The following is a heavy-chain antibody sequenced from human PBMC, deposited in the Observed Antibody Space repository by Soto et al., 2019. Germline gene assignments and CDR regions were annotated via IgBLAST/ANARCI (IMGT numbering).Heavy chain of an antibody. D-gene: IGHD3-3*02. Sequence: QLQLQESGPGLVKPSETLSLTCTVSGGSITSSSYYWGWIRQPPGKGLEWVGTIYYTGTTYYNPSLKSRVTISVDTSKTQLFLRLSSVTAAETAMYYCGRHILGGFYYGMDVWGQGTTVTVSS. CDR3: GRHILGGFYYGMDV. J-gene: IGHJ6*02. V-gene: IGHV4-39*01. CDR2: IYYTGTT. CDR1: GGSITSSSYY.